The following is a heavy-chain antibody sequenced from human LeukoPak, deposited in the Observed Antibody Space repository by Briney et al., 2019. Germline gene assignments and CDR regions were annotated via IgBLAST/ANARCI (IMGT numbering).Heavy chain of an antibody. J-gene: IGHJ4*02. D-gene: IGHD2-2*01. Sequence: GGSLRLSCAASGFTFSSYGMHWVRQAPGKGLEWVAFIRYDGSNKYYADSVKGRFTISRDNSKNTLYLQMNSLRAEDTAVYYCAKVGQCSSTSCHHLFDYWGQGTLVTVSS. CDR1: GFTFSSYG. CDR2: IRYDGSNK. V-gene: IGHV3-30*02. CDR3: AKVGQCSSTSCHHLFDY.